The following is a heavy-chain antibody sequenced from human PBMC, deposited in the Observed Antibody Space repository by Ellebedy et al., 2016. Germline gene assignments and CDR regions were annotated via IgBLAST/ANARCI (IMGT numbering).Heavy chain of an antibody. V-gene: IGHV3-53*01. Sequence: GESLKISXAVSGFSVTSNDMSWVRQAPGKGLELVSLLYGGGASYYADSVKGRFTISGGFSRSPLSLQMNSLRAEDTAVYYCVAGRYSSFDVWGQGTMVTVSS. CDR1: GFSVTSND. D-gene: IGHD4-11*01. CDR2: LYGGGAS. CDR3: VAGRYSSFDV. J-gene: IGHJ3*01.